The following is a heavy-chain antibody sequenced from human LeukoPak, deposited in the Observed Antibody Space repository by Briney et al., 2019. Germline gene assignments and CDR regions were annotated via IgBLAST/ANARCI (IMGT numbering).Heavy chain of an antibody. V-gene: IGHV3-48*03. Sequence: GGSLRLSCAASGFTFSSYEMNWVRQAPGKGLEWISAISGSSSNVYYAASVRGRFTISKDNAENSLYLQLNTMRAEDTAVYYCATPTAGTWHFDYWGQGTLVTVSS. CDR3: ATPTAGTWHFDY. CDR2: ISGSSSNV. D-gene: IGHD1-1*01. CDR1: GFTFSSYE. J-gene: IGHJ4*02.